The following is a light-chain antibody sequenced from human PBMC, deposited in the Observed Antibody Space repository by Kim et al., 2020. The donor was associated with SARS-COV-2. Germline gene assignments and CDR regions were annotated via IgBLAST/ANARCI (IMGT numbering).Light chain of an antibody. J-gene: IGLJ7*01. Sequence: SYELTQPPSVSVSPGQTASIPCSGDELRDKYVSWYQQKPGQSPVLVIYQDNKRPSGIFERISGSNSGNTATLTISGTQAMDEADYYCQAWDSRTAVFGGGTQLTVL. V-gene: IGLV3-1*01. CDR3: QAWDSRTAV. CDR2: QDN. CDR1: ELRDKY.